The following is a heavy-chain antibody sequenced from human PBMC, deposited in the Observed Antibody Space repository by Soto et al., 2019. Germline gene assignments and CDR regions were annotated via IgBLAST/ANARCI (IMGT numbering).Heavy chain of an antibody. CDR2: SIDTSGKT. CDR1: GYTFSSNA. D-gene: IGHD6-19*01. J-gene: IGHJ4*02. V-gene: IGHV3-23*01. Sequence: EVQLLESGGRLVQPGGSLRLSCAASGYTFSSNAMSWVRQAPGKGLEWVSSIDTSGKTYYPDSVERRYTISRDIPKNSLYLQMNSLRVEDTAVYYCARSISGRTYSFDFWGQGTLVTVSS. CDR3: ARSISGRTYSFDF.